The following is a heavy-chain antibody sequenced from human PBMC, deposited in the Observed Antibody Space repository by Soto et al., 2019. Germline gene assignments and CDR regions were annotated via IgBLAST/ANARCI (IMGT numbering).Heavy chain of an antibody. V-gene: IGHV3-53*01. Sequence: GGSLRLSCAASGFTVSDKYMNWVRQAPGKGLEWVSVIYTSGTTYYADSVKGRFTISRDNFKNSLYLQMNSLRAEDTAMYYCARDGFGRYDGSGSEAFDIWGRGTMVTVS. D-gene: IGHD3-10*01. CDR1: GFTVSDKY. CDR2: IYTSGTT. CDR3: ARDGFGRYDGSGSEAFDI. J-gene: IGHJ3*02.